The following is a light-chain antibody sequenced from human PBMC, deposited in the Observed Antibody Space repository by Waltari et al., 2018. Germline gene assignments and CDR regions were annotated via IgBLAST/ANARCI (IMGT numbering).Light chain of an antibody. J-gene: IGKJ2*01. CDR1: QIINTF. Sequence: DIQMTQSPSSLSASVGDRVTITCRASQIINTFLNWYQQKPGEAPKLLIYTASRMQSGVPSRFSGSGSGIEFSLTISSLQPDDFATYFCQQSFRIPYTFGQGTNLEI. CDR3: QQSFRIPYT. V-gene: IGKV1-39*01. CDR2: TAS.